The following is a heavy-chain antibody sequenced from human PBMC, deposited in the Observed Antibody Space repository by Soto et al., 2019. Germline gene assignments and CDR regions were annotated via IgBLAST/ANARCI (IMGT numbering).Heavy chain of an antibody. J-gene: IGHJ3*02. V-gene: IGHV4-59*01. Sequence: PSETLSLTCTVSGGSISSYYWSWIRQPPGKGLEWIGYIYYSGSTNYNPSLKSRVTISVDTSKNQFSLKLSSVTAADTAVYYCARVQTRYESSGYYKRVAFDIWGQGTMVTVSS. CDR2: IYYSGST. CDR1: GGSISSYY. D-gene: IGHD3-22*01. CDR3: ARVQTRYESSGYYKRVAFDI.